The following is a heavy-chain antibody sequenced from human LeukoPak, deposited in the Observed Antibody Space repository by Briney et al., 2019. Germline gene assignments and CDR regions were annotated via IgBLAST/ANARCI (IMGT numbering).Heavy chain of an antibody. CDR3: ARDGTLLFTVTTSSGVYYYYGMDV. J-gene: IGHJ6*02. CDR1: GYTFTSYG. Sequence: ASVTVSCTASGYTFTSYGISWVRQAPGQGLEWMGWISAYNDNTNYAQKLQGRVTMTTDTSTSTAYMELRSLRSDDTAVYYCARDGTLLFTVTTSSGVYYYYGMDVWGQGTTVTVSS. D-gene: IGHD4-17*01. CDR2: ISAYNDNT. V-gene: IGHV1-18*01.